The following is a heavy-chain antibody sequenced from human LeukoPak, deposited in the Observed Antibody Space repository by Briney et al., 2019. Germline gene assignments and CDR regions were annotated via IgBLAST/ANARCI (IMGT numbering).Heavy chain of an antibody. CDR3: ARDQSITMVRGVITFWFDP. D-gene: IGHD3-10*01. CDR1: GGSVSSYY. J-gene: IGHJ5*02. V-gene: IGHV4-4*07. Sequence: SETLSLTCTVSGGSVSSYYWSWIRQPAGKGLEWIGRIYTSGSTNYNPSLKSRVTMSVDTSKNQFSLKLSSVTAADTAVYYCARDQSITMVRGVITFWFDPWGQGTLVTVSS. CDR2: IYTSGST.